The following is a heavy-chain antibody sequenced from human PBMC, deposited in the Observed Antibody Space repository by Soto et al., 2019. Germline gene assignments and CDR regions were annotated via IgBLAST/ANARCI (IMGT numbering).Heavy chain of an antibody. D-gene: IGHD3-10*01. CDR1: GFTVSSSH. CDR2: IYSGGNS. CDR3: ARLGPYGSETYSFRYNWFDP. Sequence: PGGSLRLSCTTSGFTVSSSHMGWVRQAPGKGLDWVSVIYSGGNSYYAVSVQGRFTISRDNSKNTVYLQMNSLRGEDTAIYYCARLGPYGSETYSFRYNWFDPWGQGTLVTVSS. V-gene: IGHV3-53*01. J-gene: IGHJ5*02.